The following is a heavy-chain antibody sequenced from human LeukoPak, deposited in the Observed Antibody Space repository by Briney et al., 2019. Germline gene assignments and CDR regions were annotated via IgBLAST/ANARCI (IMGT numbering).Heavy chain of an antibody. CDR1: AFTVSSNY. CDR3: ARVHGERYYFDY. Sequence: PGGSLRLSCAASAFTVSSNYMSWVRQAPGKGLEWVSVIYSGGSTYYADSVKGRFTISRDNSKNTLYLQMNSLRAEDTAVYYCARVHGERYYFDYWGQGTLVTVYS. CDR2: IYSGGST. D-gene: IGHD4-17*01. V-gene: IGHV3-66*01. J-gene: IGHJ4*02.